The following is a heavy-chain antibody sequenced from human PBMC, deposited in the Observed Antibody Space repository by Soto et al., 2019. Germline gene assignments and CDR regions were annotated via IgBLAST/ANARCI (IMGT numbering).Heavy chain of an antibody. CDR2: IYYNGST. Sequence: QVQLQESAPGLVKPSETLSLTCTVSGGSISSYCWSWIRQPPGKGMEWIGYIYYNGSTNYNPSLKSRVMISVDTSKNQFSLKLSSVTAADTAVYYCARDRPARASGYPLSPPYYYYVIDVWGQGTTVTVSS. CDR3: ARDRPARASGYPLSPPYYYYVIDV. CDR1: GGSISSYC. V-gene: IGHV4-59*01. J-gene: IGHJ6*02. D-gene: IGHD5-12*01.